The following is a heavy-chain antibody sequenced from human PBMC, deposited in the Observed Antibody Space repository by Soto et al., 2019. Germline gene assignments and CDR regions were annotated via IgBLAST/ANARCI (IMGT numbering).Heavy chain of an antibody. CDR3: VKDDLCTPGIAVAGAMGDY. J-gene: IGHJ4*02. V-gene: IGHV3-64D*08. D-gene: IGHD6-19*01. Sequence: PGGSLRLSCSASGFTFSSCAMHWVRQAPGKGLEYVSAISSNGGSTYYADSVKGRFTISRDNSKNTLYLQMSSLRAEDTAVYYCVKDDLCTPGIAVAGAMGDYWGQATLVSVSS. CDR1: GFTFSSCA. CDR2: ISSNGGST.